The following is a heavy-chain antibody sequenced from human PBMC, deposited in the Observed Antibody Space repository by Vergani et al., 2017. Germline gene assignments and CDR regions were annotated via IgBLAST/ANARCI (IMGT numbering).Heavy chain of an antibody. J-gene: IGHJ4*02. V-gene: IGHV3-23*01. Sequence: EVQLLESGGGLVQPGGSLRLSCAASGFTFSSYAMSWVRQAPGKGLEWVSAISGSGGSTYYADSVKGRFTISRDNSKNTLYLQMNSLRAEETAVYYCAKGGDIVVVPAATIDYWGQGTLVTVSS. CDR1: GFTFSSYA. CDR2: ISGSGGST. CDR3: AKGGDIVVVPAATIDY. D-gene: IGHD2-2*01.